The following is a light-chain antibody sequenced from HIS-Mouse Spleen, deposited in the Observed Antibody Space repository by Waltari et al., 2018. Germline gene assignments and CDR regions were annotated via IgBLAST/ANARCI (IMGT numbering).Light chain of an antibody. CDR3: QQYYSLPRT. CDR1: QGISSY. CDR2: AAS. J-gene: IGKJ4*01. Sequence: AIWMTHSPALLSASTGDKGTISCRISQGISSYLAWYQQKPGKAPELLIYAASALQSGVPSRFSGSGSGTDFTLTISWLQSEDFATYYCQQYYSLPRTFGGGTKVEIK. V-gene: IGKV1D-8*02.